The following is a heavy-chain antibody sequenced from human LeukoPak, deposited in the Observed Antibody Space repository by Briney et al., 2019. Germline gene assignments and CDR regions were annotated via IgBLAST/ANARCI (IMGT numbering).Heavy chain of an antibody. CDR3: AREERRHTYGLSGLDS. J-gene: IGHJ4*02. CDR1: GFTFDDYG. V-gene: IGHV3-20*04. CDR2: INWNGGST. D-gene: IGHD5-18*01. Sequence: GGSLRLSCAASGFTFDDYGMTWVRQAPGKGLEWVSGINWNGGSTGYADSVKGRFTISRDNAKNSLYLQMNSLTAEDTAVYYCAREERRHTYGLSGLDSWGQGTLVTVSS.